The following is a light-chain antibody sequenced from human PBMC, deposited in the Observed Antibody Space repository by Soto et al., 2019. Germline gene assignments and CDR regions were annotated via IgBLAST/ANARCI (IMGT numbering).Light chain of an antibody. CDR1: QSIDRW. V-gene: IGKV1-5*01. CDR3: QQVNSYLDT. Sequence: DIQMTQSPSTLSASVGDRVTITCRASQSIDRWMAWYQQKPGKAPKVLIWDATTLHRGVPSRFSGSRSGTDFTLTISSLQPEDFATYYCQQVNSYLDTFGGGTKVDIK. CDR2: DAT. J-gene: IGKJ4*01.